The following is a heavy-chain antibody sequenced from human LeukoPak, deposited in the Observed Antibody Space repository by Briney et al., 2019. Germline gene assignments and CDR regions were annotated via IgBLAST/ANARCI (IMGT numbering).Heavy chain of an antibody. V-gene: IGHV3-48*03. CDR2: ISASGSTI. CDR3: ARELPTSKSRDPIDY. Sequence: GGSLRLSCAASGFTFSSFEMNWVRQAPGKGLEWVSYISASGSTIYYTDSVKGRFTISRDNAGSSLFLELNSPRVEDTAVYYCARELPTSKSRDPIDYWGQGTLVTVSS. D-gene: IGHD2/OR15-2a*01. J-gene: IGHJ4*02. CDR1: GFTFSSFE.